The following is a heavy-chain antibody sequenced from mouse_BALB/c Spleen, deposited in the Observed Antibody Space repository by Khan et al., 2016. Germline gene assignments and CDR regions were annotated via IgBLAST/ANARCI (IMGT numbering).Heavy chain of an antibody. Sequence: QVQLQQSGAELAKPGASVKMSCKASGYTFTSYWMHWVKQRPGQGLEWIGYINPSTGYTEYNQKLKDKATLTADKSSSTAYMQLNSLTSEDSAVYYCAKWANDGYYLFAYWGQGTLVTVSA. CDR2: INPSTGYT. V-gene: IGHV1-7*01. D-gene: IGHD2-3*01. CDR3: AKWANDGYYLFAY. CDR1: GYTFTSYW. J-gene: IGHJ3*01.